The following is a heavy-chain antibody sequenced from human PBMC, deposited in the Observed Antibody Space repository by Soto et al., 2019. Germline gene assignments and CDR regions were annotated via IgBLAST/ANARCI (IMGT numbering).Heavy chain of an antibody. V-gene: IGHV4-39*01. CDR3: ARSSPHSGYYAPCDY. Sequence: GSVNIGTYYWGWIRQPPGKGLEWIGSIYYSGSTYYNPSLKSRVTISVDTSKNQFSLKLSSVTAADTAVYYCARSSPHSGYYAPCDYWGQGTLVTVS. CDR1: GSVNIGTYY. CDR2: IYYSGST. J-gene: IGHJ4*02. D-gene: IGHD3-22*01.